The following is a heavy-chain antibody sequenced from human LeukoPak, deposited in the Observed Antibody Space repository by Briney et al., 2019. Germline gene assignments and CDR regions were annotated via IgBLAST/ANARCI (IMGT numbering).Heavy chain of an antibody. J-gene: IGHJ5*02. Sequence: ASAKVSCKASGYTFTSYDIKRGRQAPGQGVGWMGWMNPNIDNTGYAQKFQGRVTMTRNTSTSTAYMQLSSLRSEDTAVYYCARYLWYYDFWSGYYRHNWFDPWGQGTLVTVSS. CDR2: MNPNIDNT. V-gene: IGHV1-8*01. CDR1: GYTFTSYD. D-gene: IGHD3-3*01. CDR3: ARYLWYYDFWSGYYRHNWFDP.